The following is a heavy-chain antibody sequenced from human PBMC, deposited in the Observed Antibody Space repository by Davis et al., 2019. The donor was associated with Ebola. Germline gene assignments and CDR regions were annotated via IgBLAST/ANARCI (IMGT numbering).Heavy chain of an antibody. Sequence: PSETLSLTCTVSGGSISSYYWSWIRQPPGKGLEWIGYIYYSGSTNYNPSLKSRVIISVDTSKNQFSLKLSSVTAADTAVYYCARQSYCSSTSCYYYYYYGMDVWGQGTTVTVSS. V-gene: IGHV4-59*08. CDR1: GGSISSYY. D-gene: IGHD2-2*01. J-gene: IGHJ6*02. CDR3: ARQSYCSSTSCYYYYYYGMDV. CDR2: IYYSGST.